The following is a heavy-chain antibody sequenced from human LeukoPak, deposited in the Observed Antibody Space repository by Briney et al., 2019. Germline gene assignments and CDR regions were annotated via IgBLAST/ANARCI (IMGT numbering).Heavy chain of an antibody. CDR2: ISSSSSYI. CDR3: ARDTSIAAAGTEGQFDY. Sequence: PGGSLRLSCAASGFTFSSYSMNWVRQAPGKGLEWVSSISSSSSYIYYADSVKGRFTISRDNAKNSLYLQMNSLRAEDTAVYYCARDTSIAAAGTEGQFDYWGQGTLVTVSS. D-gene: IGHD6-13*01. CDR1: GFTFSSYS. J-gene: IGHJ4*02. V-gene: IGHV3-21*01.